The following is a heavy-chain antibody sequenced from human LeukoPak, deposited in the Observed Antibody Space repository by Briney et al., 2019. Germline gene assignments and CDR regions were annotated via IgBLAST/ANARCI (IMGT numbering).Heavy chain of an antibody. D-gene: IGHD3-9*01. CDR1: GFTFSSYS. CDR2: ISSSSSYI. V-gene: IGHV3-21*01. Sequence: VGSLRLSCAASGFTFSSYSMNWVRQAPGKGLEWVSSISSSSSYIYYADSVKGRFTISRDNAKNSLYLQMNSLRAEDTAVYYCARANPSYYDILTGTNLPAFDIWGQGTMVTVSS. J-gene: IGHJ3*02. CDR3: ARANPSYYDILTGTNLPAFDI.